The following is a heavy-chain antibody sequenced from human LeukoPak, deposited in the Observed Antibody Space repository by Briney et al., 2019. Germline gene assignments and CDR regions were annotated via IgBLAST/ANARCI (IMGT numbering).Heavy chain of an antibody. V-gene: IGHV1-8*01. CDR2: MNPNSGNT. CDR3: ARGLQLLGIWFDP. Sequence: ASVKVSCKASGYTFISYDINWVRQATGQGLEWMGWMNPNSGNTGHAQKFQGRVTMTRNTSISTAYMELSSLRSEDTAVYYCARGLQLLGIWFDPWGQGTLVTVSS. D-gene: IGHD2-2*01. J-gene: IGHJ5*02. CDR1: GYTFISYD.